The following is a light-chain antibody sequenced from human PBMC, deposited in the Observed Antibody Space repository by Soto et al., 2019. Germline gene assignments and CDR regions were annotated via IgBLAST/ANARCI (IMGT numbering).Light chain of an antibody. CDR3: QTWGTGIHVV. CDR1: SGHSSYA. J-gene: IGLJ2*01. V-gene: IGLV4-69*01. CDR2: LDSDGSH. Sequence: QSVLTQSPSASASLGASVKLTCTLSSGHSSYAIAWHQQQPEKGPRYLMKLDSDGSHTKGDAIPDRFSGSSSGAEGYLPISCLWSGDEADYYCQTWGTGIHVVFGGGTKL.